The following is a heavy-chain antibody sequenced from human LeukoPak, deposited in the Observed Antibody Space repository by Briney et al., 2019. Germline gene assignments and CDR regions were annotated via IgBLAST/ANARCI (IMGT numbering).Heavy chain of an antibody. CDR2: ISSTGGGF. CDR1: GFSFSTSE. J-gene: IGHJ3*02. V-gene: IGHV3-48*03. D-gene: IGHD3-22*01. Sequence: GGCLRLSCVASGFSFSTSEMSWVRQARGKDLEWLSYISSTGGGFNYADSVMGRFTMSRDNANDSLFLQIKSLRAEDTAVYYRSRETRDSSEFGAFDIWGRGTMVTVSS. CDR3: SRETRDSSEFGAFDI.